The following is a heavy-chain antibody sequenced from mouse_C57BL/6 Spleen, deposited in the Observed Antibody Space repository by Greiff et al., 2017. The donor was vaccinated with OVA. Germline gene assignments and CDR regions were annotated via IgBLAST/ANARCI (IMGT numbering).Heavy chain of an antibody. J-gene: IGHJ1*03. V-gene: IGHV1-55*01. CDR3: ARSAYGKRYFDV. CDR1: GYTFTSYW. D-gene: IGHD2-1*01. Sequence: VKLQQPGAELVKPGASVKMSCKASGYTFTSYWITWVKQRPGQGLEWIGDIYPGSGSTNYNEKFKSKATLTVDTSSSTAYMQLSSLTSEDSAVYYCARSAYGKRYFDVWGTGTTVTVSS. CDR2: IYPGSGST.